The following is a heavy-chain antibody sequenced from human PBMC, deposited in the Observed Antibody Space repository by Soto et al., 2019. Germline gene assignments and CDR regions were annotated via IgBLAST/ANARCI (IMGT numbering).Heavy chain of an antibody. V-gene: IGHV3-23*01. Sequence: EVQLLESGGGLVQPGGSLRLSCAASGFTFSSYAMSWVRQAPGKGLEWVSAISGSGGSTYYADSVKGRFTISRDNSKNTLYLQVNSLRAEDTAVYYCANYRLEKGWFDPWGQGTLVTVSS. CDR3: ANYRLEKGWFDP. CDR2: ISGSGGST. J-gene: IGHJ5*02. CDR1: GFTFSSYA. D-gene: IGHD1-1*01.